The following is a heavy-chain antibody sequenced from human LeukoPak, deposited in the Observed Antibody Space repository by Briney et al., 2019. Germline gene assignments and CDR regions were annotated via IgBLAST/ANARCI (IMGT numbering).Heavy chain of an antibody. V-gene: IGHV3-23*01. D-gene: IGHD3-10*01. CDR1: GFTFSSYA. Sequence: QTGESLRLSCAASGFTFSSYAMSWVRQAPEKGLEWVSAISGSGGSTYYADSVKGRFTISRDNSKNTLYLQMNSLRAEDTAVYYRALAPRGAPFDPWGQGTLVTVSS. CDR3: ALAPRGAPFDP. CDR2: ISGSGGST. J-gene: IGHJ5*02.